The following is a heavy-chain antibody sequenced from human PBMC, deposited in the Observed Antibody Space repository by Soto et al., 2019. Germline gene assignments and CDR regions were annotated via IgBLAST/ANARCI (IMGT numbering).Heavy chain of an antibody. Sequence: ASVKVSCKASGYTFTGYYMHWVRQAPGQGLEWMGWINPNSSGTNYAQKFQGWVTMTRDTSISTAYMELSRLRSDDTAVYYCARSIAAAAWFDPWGQGTLVTVSS. J-gene: IGHJ5*02. D-gene: IGHD6-13*01. V-gene: IGHV1-2*04. CDR1: GYTFTGYY. CDR3: ARSIAAAAWFDP. CDR2: INPNSSGT.